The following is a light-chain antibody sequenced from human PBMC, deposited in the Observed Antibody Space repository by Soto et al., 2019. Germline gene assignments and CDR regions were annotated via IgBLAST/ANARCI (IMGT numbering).Light chain of an antibody. CDR1: QSVSSN. Sequence: DIVLTQSPATLSLSPGERATLSCRASQSVSSNLAWYQQKPGQAPRLLIYDASIRATGIPARFSRSGSGTDFTLTISRLEPEDFAGYYCQQRSNWPAFGGGTKVEIK. CDR2: DAS. J-gene: IGKJ4*01. V-gene: IGKV3-11*01. CDR3: QQRSNWPA.